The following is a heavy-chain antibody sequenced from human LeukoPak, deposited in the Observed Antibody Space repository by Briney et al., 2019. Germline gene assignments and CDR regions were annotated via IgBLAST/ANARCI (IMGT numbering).Heavy chain of an antibody. Sequence: PSETLSLTCTVSGGSISSTTTDCWGWIRQPPGKGLEWIGAINYGGSTYYNPSLKSRVTISVDTSKNQFSLKLISVTAADTALYYCARHPQLDYWGQGTLVTVSS. CDR1: GGSISSTTTDC. J-gene: IGHJ4*02. CDR3: ARHPQLDY. CDR2: INYGGST. V-gene: IGHV4-39*01.